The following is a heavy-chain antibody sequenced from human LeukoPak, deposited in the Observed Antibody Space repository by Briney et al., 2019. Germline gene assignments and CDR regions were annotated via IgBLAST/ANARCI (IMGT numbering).Heavy chain of an antibody. D-gene: IGHD1-26*01. Sequence: GGSLRLSCAASGFTFSTYSMHWVRQAPGKGLGWVSYIKPDGSDTTYADSVKGRFTISRDNAKNTLYLQMNSLRAEDTAVYYCAKDRSWELLGGNYFDYWGQGTLVTVSS. CDR1: GFTFSTYS. V-gene: IGHV3-74*01. J-gene: IGHJ4*02. CDR3: AKDRSWELLGGNYFDY. CDR2: IKPDGSDT.